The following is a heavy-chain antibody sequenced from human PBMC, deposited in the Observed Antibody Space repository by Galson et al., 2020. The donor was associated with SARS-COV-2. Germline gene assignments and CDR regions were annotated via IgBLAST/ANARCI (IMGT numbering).Heavy chain of an antibody. J-gene: IGHJ3*02. Sequence: SQTLSLTCAVSGDALSSSSYYWGWGPQTPGKGLEWIATIYSTGSPHSNPSLTSRVTISEDTSQNHFSLGLTSVTAAYTAVYYCASSSDDRDAFDSWGQGTKVTVSS. CDR3: ASSSDDRDAFDS. D-gene: IGHD3-22*01. CDR1: GDALSSSSYY. V-gene: IGHV4-39*07. CDR2: IYSTGSP.